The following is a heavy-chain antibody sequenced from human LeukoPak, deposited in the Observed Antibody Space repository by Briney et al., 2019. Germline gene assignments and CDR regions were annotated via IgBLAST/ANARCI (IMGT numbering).Heavy chain of an antibody. J-gene: IGHJ4*02. Sequence: GGSLRLPCAASEXSFSTYAMHWVRQAPGKGLGWGAVVSSDGVNNHHADSVKGRFTISRDNSKNTVYLQMNSLRAEDTAVYYCARDPRGMAVAGTGDYWGQGTLVTVSS. CDR2: VSSDGVNN. CDR1: EXSFSTYA. V-gene: IGHV3-30*03. CDR3: ARDPRGMAVAGTGDY. D-gene: IGHD6-19*01.